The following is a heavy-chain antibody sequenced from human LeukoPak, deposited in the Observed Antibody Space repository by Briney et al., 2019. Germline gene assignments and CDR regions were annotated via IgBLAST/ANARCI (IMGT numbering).Heavy chain of an antibody. CDR3: XRLYSSSWYEYYFDY. Sequence: SETLSLTCTVSGGSISSYYWSWIRQPPGKGLEWIGYIYYSGSTNYNPSLKSRVTISVDTSKNQFSLKLSSVAAADTAVYYCXRLYSSSWYEYYFDYWGQGTLVTVSS. D-gene: IGHD6-13*01. CDR1: GGSISSYY. V-gene: IGHV4-59*08. J-gene: IGHJ4*02. CDR2: IYYSGST.